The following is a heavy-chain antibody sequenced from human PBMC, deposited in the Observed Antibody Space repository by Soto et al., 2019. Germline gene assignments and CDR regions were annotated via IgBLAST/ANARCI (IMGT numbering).Heavy chain of an antibody. D-gene: IGHD2-2*01. J-gene: IGHJ6*02. Sequence: QVQLVESGGGLVKPGGSLRLSCAASGFTFSDYYMSWIRQAPGKGLEWVSYISSSGSTIYYADSVKGRFTISRDNAKNSLYLQMNSLRADDTAVYYCARDHCSSTSCYKHSDRGFFYYGMDVWGQGTTVTVSS. CDR1: GFTFSDYY. CDR2: ISSSGSTI. V-gene: IGHV3-11*01. CDR3: ARDHCSSTSCYKHSDRGFFYYGMDV.